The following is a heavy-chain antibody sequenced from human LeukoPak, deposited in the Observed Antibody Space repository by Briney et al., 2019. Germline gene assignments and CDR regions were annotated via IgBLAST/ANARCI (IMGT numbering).Heavy chain of an antibody. V-gene: IGHV3-21*01. J-gene: IGHJ4*02. CDR1: GFTFSGYS. CDR2: ISSSSSYI. CDR3: ARYSSNCPDY. Sequence: GGSLRLSCAASGFTFSGYSMNWVRQAPGKGLEWVSSISSSSSYIYYADSVKGRFTISRDNAKNSLYLQMNSLRDEDTAVYYCARYSSNCPDYWGQGTLVTVSS. D-gene: IGHD6-13*01.